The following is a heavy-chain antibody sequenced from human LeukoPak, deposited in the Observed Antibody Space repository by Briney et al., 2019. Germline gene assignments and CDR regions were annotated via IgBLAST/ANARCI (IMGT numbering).Heavy chain of an antibody. Sequence: KTSETLSLTCTVSGASISGYFWSWIRQPPGKGLEWIGYISSSGNTNYNPSLKSRVTISVDTSKNRFSLKLSSVTAADTAVFYCARDRYLGSSVFDYWGQGTLVTVSS. CDR3: ARDRYLGSSVFDY. V-gene: IGHV4-59*01. D-gene: IGHD3-16*01. CDR1: GASISGYF. J-gene: IGHJ4*02. CDR2: ISSSGNT.